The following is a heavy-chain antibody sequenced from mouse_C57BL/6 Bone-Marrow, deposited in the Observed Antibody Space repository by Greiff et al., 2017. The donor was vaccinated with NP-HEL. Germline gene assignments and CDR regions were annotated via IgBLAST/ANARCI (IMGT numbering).Heavy chain of an antibody. CDR2: IYPGGGST. Sequence: QVQLQQSGAELVRPGTSVKMSCTASGYTFTNYWIGWAKQRPGHGLEWIGDIYPGGGSTNYNEKFKGKATLTADKSSSSAYMQFISLTSEDSANYYCARRTAPYYFDYWGQGTTLTVSS. D-gene: IGHD3-3*01. J-gene: IGHJ2*01. V-gene: IGHV1-63*01. CDR3: ARRTAPYYFDY. CDR1: GYTFTNYW.